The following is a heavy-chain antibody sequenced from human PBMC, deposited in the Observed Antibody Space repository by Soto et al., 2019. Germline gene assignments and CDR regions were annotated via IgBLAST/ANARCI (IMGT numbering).Heavy chain of an antibody. CDR2: INHSGST. V-gene: IGHV4-34*01. J-gene: IGHJ5*01. D-gene: IGHD2-15*01. CDR1: GGSFSGYY. Sequence: SETLSLTCAVYGGSFSGYYWSWIRQRPGKGLEWIGEINHSGSTNYNPSLKSRVTITVETSKNQFSLRVKSVTAADTAVYYCARGSCSGGSCPALGDYWFVSWGQGTLVSVSS. CDR3: ARGSCSGGSCPALGDYWFVS.